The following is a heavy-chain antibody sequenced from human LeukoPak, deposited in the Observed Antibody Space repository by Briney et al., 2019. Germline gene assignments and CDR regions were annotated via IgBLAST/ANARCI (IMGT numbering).Heavy chain of an antibody. V-gene: IGHV1-46*01. J-gene: IGHJ4*02. CDR3: TRYHTNYFDY. CDR1: GYTFISYY. D-gene: IGHD1-26*01. Sequence: GASVKVSCKASGYTFISYYMHWVRQAPGQGLEWMGVINPSGGSTSYAQQFQGRVTMTRDTSTSTVYMELSSLRSEDTAVYYCTRYHTNYFDYWGQGTLVTVS. CDR2: INPSGGST.